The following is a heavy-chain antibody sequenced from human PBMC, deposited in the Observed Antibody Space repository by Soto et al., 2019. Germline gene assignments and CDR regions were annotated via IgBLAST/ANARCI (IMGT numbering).Heavy chain of an antibody. CDR3: VQQHYDRSGSPVGYFVA. Sequence: PSETLSLTCAVYGESFSGYYWSWIRQPPGKGLEWIGEINHSGSTNYNPSLKSRVTISLDTSNNRFSLRLNFVTAADTAVYYCVQQHYDRSGSPVGYFVAWAQGNLVT. CDR1: GESFSGYY. J-gene: IGHJ4*02. D-gene: IGHD3-3*01. V-gene: IGHV4-34*01. CDR2: INHSGST.